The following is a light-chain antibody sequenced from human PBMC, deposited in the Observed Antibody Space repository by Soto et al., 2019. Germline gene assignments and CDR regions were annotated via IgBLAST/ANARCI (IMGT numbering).Light chain of an antibody. J-gene: IGLJ2*01. CDR3: AAWDDSLNGVV. Sequence: QSVLTQPPSASGTPGQRVTISCSGSSSNIGSRTVQWYQQLPGTAPKLLVYSTNQRPSGVPDRFSGSKSGTSASLAISGLQSEDEADYYCAAWDDSLNGVVFGGGTKLTVL. V-gene: IGLV1-44*01. CDR1: SSNIGSRT. CDR2: STN.